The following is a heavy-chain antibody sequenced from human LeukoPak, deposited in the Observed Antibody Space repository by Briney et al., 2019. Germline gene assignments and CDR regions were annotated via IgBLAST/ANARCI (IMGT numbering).Heavy chain of an antibody. J-gene: IGHJ4*02. D-gene: IGHD6-13*01. CDR2: ISSSSSYI. V-gene: IGHV3-21*04. Sequence: GGSLRLSCAASGFTFSSYSMNWVRQAPGKGLEWVSSISSSSSYIYYADSVKGRFTISRDNAKNSLYLQMNSLRAEDTAVYYCAKDRTWEPRIAAAGPFDYWGQGTLVTVSS. CDR1: GFTFSSYS. CDR3: AKDRTWEPRIAAAGPFDY.